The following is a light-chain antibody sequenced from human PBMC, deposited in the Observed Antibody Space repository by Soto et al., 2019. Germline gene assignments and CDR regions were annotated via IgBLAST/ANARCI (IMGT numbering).Light chain of an antibody. CDR2: KAS. J-gene: IGKJ5*01. V-gene: IGKV1-5*03. CDR3: QQFDDSVT. Sequence: IQLTQSPSTLSAAVGARVTITFRASQNISNWLAWYQQKPGKAPKLLIYKASDRATGTPDRFSGSGSGTDFTLTISRLEPEDSAVYYCQQFDDSVTFGQGTRLEI. CDR1: QNISNW.